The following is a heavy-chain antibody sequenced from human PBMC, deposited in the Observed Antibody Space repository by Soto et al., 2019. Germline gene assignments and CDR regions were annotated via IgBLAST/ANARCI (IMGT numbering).Heavy chain of an antibody. CDR1: GGTFSSYA. CDR2: IIPIFGTA. Sequence: QVQLVQSGAAVKKPGSSVKVSCKASGGTFSSYAISWVRQAPGQGLEWMGGIIPIFGTANYAQKFQGRVTITADESTSTAYMELSSLRSEDTAVYYCARGASYSGYDLWYRPDDYWGQGTLVTVSS. D-gene: IGHD5-12*01. J-gene: IGHJ4*02. CDR3: ARGASYSGYDLWYRPDDY. V-gene: IGHV1-69*12.